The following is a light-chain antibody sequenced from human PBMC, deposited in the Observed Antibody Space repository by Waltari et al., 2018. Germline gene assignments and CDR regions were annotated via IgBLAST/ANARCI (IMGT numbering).Light chain of an antibody. CDR3: QQYFTTPGT. CDR1: QSVLYSSNNKNY. CDR2: WAS. J-gene: IGKJ3*01. Sequence: DIVLTQSPDSLAVSLGERATINCTSSQSVLYSSNNKNYLAWYHQTPGQPPKLLIYWASTRESGVPDRFSGSGSGTDFTLTISSLQAEDVAIYYCQQYFTTPGTFGPGTKVDIK. V-gene: IGKV4-1*01.